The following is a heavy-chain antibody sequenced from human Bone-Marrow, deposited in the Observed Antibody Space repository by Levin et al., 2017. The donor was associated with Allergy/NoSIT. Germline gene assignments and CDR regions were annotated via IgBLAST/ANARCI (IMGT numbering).Heavy chain of an antibody. CDR2: IGGRSDYI. Sequence: LTCAASGFSFGDYFMSWMRQAPGQGLEWIANIGGRSDYINYADSVKGRFSISRDNARNSLYLQMNSLRAEDTAVYFCARLSSTAQAGVTDYWGQGTLVTVSS. CDR1: GFSFGDYF. CDR3: ARLSSTAQAGVTDY. D-gene: IGHD3-3*01. J-gene: IGHJ4*02. V-gene: IGHV3-11*06.